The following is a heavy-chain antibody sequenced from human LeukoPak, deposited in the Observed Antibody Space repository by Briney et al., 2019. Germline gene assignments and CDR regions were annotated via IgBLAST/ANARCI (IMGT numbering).Heavy chain of an antibody. CDR3: GDPPHSGY. Sequence: GGSLRLSCAASGFTFRSYAMSWVRQARGKGLELVSTIGGSGGATYYADSVKGRFTISRDNSKNTLYLQMNSLRVEDTALYLCGDPPHSGYWGQGTLVTVSS. J-gene: IGHJ4*02. V-gene: IGHV3-23*01. CDR2: IGGSGGAT. D-gene: IGHD3-10*01. CDR1: GFTFRSYA.